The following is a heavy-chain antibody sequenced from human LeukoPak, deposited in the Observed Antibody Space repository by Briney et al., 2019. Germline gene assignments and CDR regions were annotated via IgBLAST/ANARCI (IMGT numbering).Heavy chain of an antibody. CDR3: TRDFRWTGGYFDY. J-gene: IGHJ4*02. Sequence: GRSLRLSCAASGFTFDDHGMHWVRQAPGKGLEWVSGISWSSGIIGYADSVKGRFTISIDNAKNSLYLQMNSLGAEDTAVYYCTRDFRWTGGYFDYWGQGTLVTVSS. D-gene: IGHD1-14*01. V-gene: IGHV3-9*01. CDR1: GFTFDDHG. CDR2: ISWSSGII.